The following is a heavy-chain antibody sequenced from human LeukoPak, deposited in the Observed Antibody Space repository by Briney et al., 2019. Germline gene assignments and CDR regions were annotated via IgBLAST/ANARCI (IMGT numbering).Heavy chain of an antibody. D-gene: IGHD2-15*01. CDR1: GASVSSSH. CDR2: LSYTGKT. Sequence: SETLSLTCVVSGASVSSSHWNWIRQLPGKGLEWIGCLSYTGKTDYNPSLTSRVTISLDTSKNQVSLKLRSLTAADTPVYYCSEGCFEPFDHWGQGTLVTVSS. CDR3: SEGCFEPFDH. V-gene: IGHV4-59*02. J-gene: IGHJ4*02.